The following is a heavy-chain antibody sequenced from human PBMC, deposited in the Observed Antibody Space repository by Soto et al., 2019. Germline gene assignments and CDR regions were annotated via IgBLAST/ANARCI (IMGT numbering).Heavy chain of an antibody. V-gene: IGHV1-69*06. D-gene: IGHD4-4*01. CDR3: VRDITTGYSGMDV. CDR2: LIPLFETT. J-gene: IGHJ6*02. CDR1: GGAFSSYD. Sequence: QVQLVQSGAEVKKPGSSVKVSCKVSGGAFSSYDISWVRQAPGQGLDWMGGLIPLFETTNYAQKFQGSVTITADKSTSTAYMELSRLRSEDTAVYYCVRDITTGYSGMDVWGQGTTVTVSS.